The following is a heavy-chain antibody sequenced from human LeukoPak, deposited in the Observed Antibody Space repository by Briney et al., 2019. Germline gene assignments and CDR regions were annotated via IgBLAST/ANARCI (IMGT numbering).Heavy chain of an antibody. CDR1: GGSISNGGYY. J-gene: IGHJ6*03. V-gene: IGHV4-31*01. D-gene: IGHD4-17*01. CDR3: ARVDGDYGDYYYYMDV. CDR2: IYYSGST. Sequence: PSETLSLTRTVSGGSISNGGYYWSWIRQHPGKGLEWIGYIYYSGSTYYNPSLKSPITISVDTSKNQFSLKLSSVTAADTAVYYCARVDGDYGDYYYYMDVWGEGTTVTVSS.